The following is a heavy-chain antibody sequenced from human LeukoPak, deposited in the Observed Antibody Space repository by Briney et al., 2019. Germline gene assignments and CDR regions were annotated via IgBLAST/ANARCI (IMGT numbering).Heavy chain of an antibody. D-gene: IGHD2-15*01. CDR2: ISYDGSNK. V-gene: IGHV3-30*04. CDR1: GFTFSTYA. CDR3: ARGSYGLGLDYYFYAMDV. J-gene: IGHJ6*02. Sequence: GRSLRLSCAAPGFTFSTYAMHWVRQAPGKGLQWVAVISYDGSNKYYADSVKGRFTISRDNSKNTLYLQMNSLRAEDTAVYYCARGSYGLGLDYYFYAMDVWGQGTTVTVSS.